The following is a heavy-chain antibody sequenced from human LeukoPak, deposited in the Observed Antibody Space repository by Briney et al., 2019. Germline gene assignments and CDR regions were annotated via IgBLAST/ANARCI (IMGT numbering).Heavy chain of an antibody. V-gene: IGHV3-30*03. CDR1: GFTFSGYG. J-gene: IGHJ4*02. CDR2: ISYDGSNK. D-gene: IGHD5-12*01. Sequence: GGSLRLSCAASGFTFSGYGMHWVRQAPGKGLEWVAVISYDGSNKYYADSVKGRFTISRDNSKNTLYLQMNSLRAEDTAVYYCARAYGGYVGHYDYWGQGTLVTVSS. CDR3: ARAYGGYVGHYDY.